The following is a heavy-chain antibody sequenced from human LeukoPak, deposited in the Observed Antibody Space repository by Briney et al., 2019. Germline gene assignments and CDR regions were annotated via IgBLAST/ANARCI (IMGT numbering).Heavy chain of an antibody. CDR1: GGTSSTYT. V-gene: IGHV1-69*05. CDR2: IIPIFRTP. J-gene: IGHJ6*03. CDR3: ARVDRYYFYLDV. Sequence: ASVKVSCKASGGTSSTYTITWVRQAPGQGLEWMGGIIPIFRTPNYAQKFQGRVTITTDESTSTAYMELSSLKSEDTAIYYCARVDRYYFYLDVWGKGTTVTISS.